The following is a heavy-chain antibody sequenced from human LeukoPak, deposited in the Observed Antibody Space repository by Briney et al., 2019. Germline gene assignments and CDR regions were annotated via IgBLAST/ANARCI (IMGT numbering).Heavy chain of an antibody. Sequence: QPGGSLRLSCAASGFTFSSYAMSWVRQAPGKGLEWVSAISGSGGSTYYADSVKGRFTISRDNSKNTLYLQMNSLRAEDTAVYYCAKTSYSSSWSTGYYFGYWGQGTLVTVSS. CDR3: AKTSYSSSWSTGYYFGY. J-gene: IGHJ4*02. V-gene: IGHV3-23*01. CDR2: ISGSGGST. D-gene: IGHD6-13*01. CDR1: GFTFSSYA.